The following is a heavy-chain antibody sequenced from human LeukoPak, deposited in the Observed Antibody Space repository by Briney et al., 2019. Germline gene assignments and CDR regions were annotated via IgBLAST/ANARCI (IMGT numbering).Heavy chain of an antibody. Sequence: SVKVSCNASGGIFSSYAISWVRQAPGQGLEWMGRIIPILGIANYAQKFQGRVTNTADKSTSTAYMELSSLRSEDTAVYYCARAPLHYDSSGYSLWFDYWGQGTLVTVSS. J-gene: IGHJ4*02. CDR3: ARAPLHYDSSGYSLWFDY. D-gene: IGHD3-22*01. CDR2: IIPILGIA. CDR1: GGIFSSYA. V-gene: IGHV1-69*04.